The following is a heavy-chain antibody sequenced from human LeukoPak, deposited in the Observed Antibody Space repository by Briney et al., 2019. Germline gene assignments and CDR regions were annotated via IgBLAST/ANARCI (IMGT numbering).Heavy chain of an antibody. CDR3: ARDDILTGQPWNY. CDR1: GFTFSSYS. CDR2: ISSSSSYI. D-gene: IGHD3-9*01. J-gene: IGHJ4*02. V-gene: IGHV3-21*01. Sequence: GGSLRLSCAASGFTFSSYSTNWVRQAPGKGLEWVSSISSSSSYIYYADSVKGRFTISRDNAKNSLYLQMNSLRAEDTAVYYCARDDILTGQPWNYWGQGTLVTVSS.